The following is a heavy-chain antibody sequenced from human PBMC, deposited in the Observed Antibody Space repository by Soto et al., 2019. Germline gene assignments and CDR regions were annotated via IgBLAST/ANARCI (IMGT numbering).Heavy chain of an antibody. CDR2: IYYTGST. D-gene: IGHD6-13*01. Sequence: SETLSLTCTVSGDSVSSTTYYWSWIRQPPGKGLEWIGFIYYTGSTHYKHYLKSRVTISIDTSKNQLSLKLNSVTAADTAVYYCARARATIAAAAIFDCWGQGTLVTVSS. V-gene: IGHV4-61*01. J-gene: IGHJ4*02. CDR1: GDSVSSTTYY. CDR3: ARARATIAAAAIFDC.